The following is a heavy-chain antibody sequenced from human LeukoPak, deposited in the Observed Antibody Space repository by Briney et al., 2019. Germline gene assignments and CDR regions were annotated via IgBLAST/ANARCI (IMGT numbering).Heavy chain of an antibody. Sequence: PSETLSLTCTVSGGSISSYYWSWIRQPPGKGLEWIGYIYYTGSTNYNPSLKSRVTISVDTSKNQFSLKLSSVTAADTAVYYCARGYSSSWSFYYFDYWGQGTLVTVSS. J-gene: IGHJ4*02. CDR3: ARGYSSSWSFYYFDY. V-gene: IGHV4-59*01. CDR2: IYYTGST. CDR1: GGSISSYY. D-gene: IGHD6-13*01.